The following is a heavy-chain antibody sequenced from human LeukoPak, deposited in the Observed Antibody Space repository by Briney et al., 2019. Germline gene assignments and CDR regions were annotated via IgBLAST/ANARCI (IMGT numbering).Heavy chain of an antibody. D-gene: IGHD6-13*01. V-gene: IGHV4-4*07. CDR3: ARDTEDQYSSSWPNWFDP. Sequence: ETLSLTCTVSGGSISSYYWIWIRQPAGKGLEWIGRIYTSGSTNYNPSLKSRVTMSVDTSKNQFSLKLSSVTAADTAVYYCARDTEDQYSSSWPNWFDPWGQGTLVTVSS. CDR1: GGSISSYY. CDR2: IYTSGST. J-gene: IGHJ5*02.